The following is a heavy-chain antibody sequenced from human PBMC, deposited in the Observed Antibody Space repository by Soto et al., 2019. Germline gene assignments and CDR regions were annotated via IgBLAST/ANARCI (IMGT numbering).Heavy chain of an antibody. CDR2: ISSSSSYI. D-gene: IGHD2-15*01. CDR1: GFTFSSYS. CDR3: ARGLGSGGDASAFDI. J-gene: IGHJ3*02. V-gene: IGHV3-21*01. Sequence: GGSLRLSCAASGFTFSSYSMNWVRQAPGKGLEWVSSISSSSSYIYYADSVKGRFTISRDNAKNSLYLQMNSLRAEDTAVYYCARGLGSGGDASAFDIWGQGTMVTVS.